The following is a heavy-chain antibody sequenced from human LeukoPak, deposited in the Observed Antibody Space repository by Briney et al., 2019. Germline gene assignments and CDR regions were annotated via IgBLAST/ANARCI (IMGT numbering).Heavy chain of an antibody. CDR3: ARDRGYSTGKRNYYYYGMDV. D-gene: IGHD5-18*01. CDR2: IYYSGST. J-gene: IGHJ6*02. Sequence: PSETLSLTCTVSGGSISSYYWSWIRQPPGKGLEWIGYIYYSGSTNYNPSLKSRVTISVDTSKNQSSLKLSSVTAADTAVYYCARDRGYSTGKRNYYYYGMDVWGQGTTVTVSS. V-gene: IGHV4-59*01. CDR1: GGSISSYY.